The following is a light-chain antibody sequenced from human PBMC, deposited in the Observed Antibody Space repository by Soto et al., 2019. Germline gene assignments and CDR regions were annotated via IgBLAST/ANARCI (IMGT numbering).Light chain of an antibody. Sequence: IMMTQSPDTLSVSPGERVTLSCRASQSVSTNLAWYQHKPGQAPRLLIYGASTGASGIPVRFSGSGSGTEFTLPISSLHPESFAVYYCLQYNDWPRTFAQGTKVEIK. J-gene: IGKJ1*01. CDR2: GAS. CDR3: LQYNDWPRT. V-gene: IGKV3-15*01. CDR1: QSVSTN.